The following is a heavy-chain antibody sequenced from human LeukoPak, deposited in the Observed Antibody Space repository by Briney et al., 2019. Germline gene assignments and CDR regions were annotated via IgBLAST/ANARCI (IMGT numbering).Heavy chain of an antibody. J-gene: IGHJ6*02. CDR2: IWYDGSNK. Sequence: GGSLRLSCAASGFTFSSYGMHWVRQAPGKGLEWVAVIWYDGSNKYYADSVKGRFTISRDNSKNTVHLQMNSLRAEDTAVYYCAKDRWELHYYGMDVWGQGTTVTVSS. CDR3: AKDRWELHYYGMDV. V-gene: IGHV3-33*03. D-gene: IGHD1-26*01. CDR1: GFTFSSYG.